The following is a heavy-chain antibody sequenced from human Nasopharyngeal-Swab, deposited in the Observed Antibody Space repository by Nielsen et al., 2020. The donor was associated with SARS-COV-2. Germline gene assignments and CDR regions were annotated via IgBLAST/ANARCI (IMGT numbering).Heavy chain of an antibody. D-gene: IGHD5-24*01. J-gene: IGHJ4*02. CDR2: IGYDGSNK. Sequence: GGSLRLSCAASAFTFSSYGMHWVRQAPGKGLEWVAFIGYDGSNKYYADSVKGRFTISRDSSKNTVYLQMNSLRAEDTAVYYCARVLDGYNGFDYWGQGTLVTVSS. CDR1: AFTFSSYG. V-gene: IGHV3-30*02. CDR3: ARVLDGYNGFDY.